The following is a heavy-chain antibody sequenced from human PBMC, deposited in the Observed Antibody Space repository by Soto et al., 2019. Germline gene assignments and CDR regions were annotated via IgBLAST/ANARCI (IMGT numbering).Heavy chain of an antibody. D-gene: IGHD6-13*01. V-gene: IGHV1-18*01. Sequence: ASVKVSCKASGYTFTSYGISWVRQAPGQGLEWMGWISAYSGNTNYAQKFQGRVTMTTNTSISTAYMELSSLRSEDTAVYYCARGRGYSSSWYYYYYMDVWGKGTTVTVSS. J-gene: IGHJ6*03. CDR1: GYTFTSYG. CDR3: ARGRGYSSSWYYYYYMDV. CDR2: ISAYSGNT.